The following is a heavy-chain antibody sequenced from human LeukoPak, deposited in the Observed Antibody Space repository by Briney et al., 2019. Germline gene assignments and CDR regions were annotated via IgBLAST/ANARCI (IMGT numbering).Heavy chain of an antibody. D-gene: IGHD1-26*01. V-gene: IGHV1-18*01. CDR2: INNYNNNT. J-gene: IGHJ4*02. Sequence: ASVKVSCKASGYTFTSYGISWVRQAPGQGLEWMGWINNYNNNTNYVQKFQGRVTMTTDTSTNTAYMELRSLRSDDTAVYYCATGREWELLSEVCWGQGTLVTVSS. CDR1: GYTFTSYG. CDR3: ATGREWELLSEVC.